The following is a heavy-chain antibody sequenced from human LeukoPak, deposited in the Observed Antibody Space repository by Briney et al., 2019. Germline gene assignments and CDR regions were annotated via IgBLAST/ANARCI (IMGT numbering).Heavy chain of an antibody. V-gene: IGHV4-39*07. CDR3: AREPAPNYYDRGAFDI. D-gene: IGHD3-22*01. Sequence: PSETLSLTCTVSGYSISSSSYYWGWIRQPPGKGLEWIGTIYYSGSTYYNPSLKSRVTISVDTSKNQFSLKLSSVTAADTAVYYCAREPAPNYYDRGAFDIWGQGTMVTVSS. CDR2: IYYSGST. CDR1: GYSISSSSYY. J-gene: IGHJ3*02.